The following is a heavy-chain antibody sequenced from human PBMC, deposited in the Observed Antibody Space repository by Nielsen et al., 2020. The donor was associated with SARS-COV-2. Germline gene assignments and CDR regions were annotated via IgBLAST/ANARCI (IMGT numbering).Heavy chain of an antibody. CDR1: GFSLTTSGVG. CDR3: AHSAHGSGQLYFFDY. D-gene: IGHD6-19*01. Sequence: GPTPAKPSQTLTLTCTFSGFSLTTSGVGVGWIRQPSGKALEWRAQIYWDDAKTYSPSLKSRLTITTDTSKKQVVLTMTNMDPVDTGTYYCAHSAHGSGQLYFFDYWGQGALVTVSS. J-gene: IGHJ4*02. CDR2: IYWDDAK. V-gene: IGHV2-5*02.